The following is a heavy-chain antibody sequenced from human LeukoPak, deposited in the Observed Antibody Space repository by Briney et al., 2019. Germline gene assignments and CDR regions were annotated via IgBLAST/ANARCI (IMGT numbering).Heavy chain of an antibody. J-gene: IGHJ6*02. CDR3: AKNTAMALYYYYGMDV. CDR2: ISYDGSNK. V-gene: IGHV3-30*18. Sequence: GGSLRLSCAASGFTFSSYAMSWVRQAPGKGLEWVAVISYDGSNKYYADSVKGRFTISRDNSKSTLYLQMNSLRAEDTAVYYCAKNTAMALYYYYGMDVWGQGTTVTVSS. CDR1: GFTFSSYA. D-gene: IGHD5-18*01.